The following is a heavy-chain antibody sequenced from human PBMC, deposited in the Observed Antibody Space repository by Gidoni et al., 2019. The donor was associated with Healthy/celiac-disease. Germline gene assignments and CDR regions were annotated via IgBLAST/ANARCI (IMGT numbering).Heavy chain of an antibody. V-gene: IGHV4-34*01. CDR1: GGSFSGYY. Sequence: QVQLQQWGAGLLKPSETLSLTCAVHGGSFSGYYWSWIRQPPGKGLEWIGEINHSGSTNYNPSLKSRVTISVDTSKNQFSLKLSSVTAADTAVYYCARGRGQFVAVAGARRAFDIWGQGTMVTVSS. J-gene: IGHJ3*02. D-gene: IGHD6-19*01. CDR2: INHSGST. CDR3: ARGRGQFVAVAGARRAFDI.